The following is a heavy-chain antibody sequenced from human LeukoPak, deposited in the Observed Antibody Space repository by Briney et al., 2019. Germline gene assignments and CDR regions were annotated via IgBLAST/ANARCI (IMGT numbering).Heavy chain of an antibody. CDR1: GGSISSSSYY. J-gene: IGHJ5*02. Sequence: SETLSLTCTVSGGSISSSSYYWGWLRQPPGKGLEWIGSIYYTGSTYYNPSLKSRVTISVDTSKNQFSLKLSSLTAADTAVYYCATLDILNDWSDPWGQGTLVTVSS. CDR2: IYYTGST. CDR3: ATLDILNDWSDP. D-gene: IGHD3-9*01. V-gene: IGHV4-39*07.